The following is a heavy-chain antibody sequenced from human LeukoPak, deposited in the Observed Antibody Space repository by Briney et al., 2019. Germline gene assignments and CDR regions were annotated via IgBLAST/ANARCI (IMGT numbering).Heavy chain of an antibody. V-gene: IGHV3-7*01. CDR2: IKQDGSQK. D-gene: IGHD2-2*01. CDR3: ARGDTSWTIDY. J-gene: IGHJ4*02. CDR1: GFTLSTSW. Sequence: GGSLRLSCTASGFTLSTSWMSWVRQAPGRGLEWVASIKQDGSQKYYVDSVKGRFTISRDNAKNSLYLQMNSLRAEDTAVYYCARGDTSWTIDYWGQGTLVTVSS.